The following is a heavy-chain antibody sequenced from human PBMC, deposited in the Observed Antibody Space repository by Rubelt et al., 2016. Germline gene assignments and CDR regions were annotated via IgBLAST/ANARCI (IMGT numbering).Heavy chain of an antibody. D-gene: IGHD2-15*01. Sequence: EVQLVESGGGLVQPGGSLGLSCAASGFAFSGYWMNWVRQAPGKGLEWLANINQDGSVKYSVDSVKGRFTISRDNAKNSLYLQMNSLRAEDTAVYYCARVVGATTDYWGQGNLVTVSS. CDR1: GFAFSGYW. CDR3: ARVVGATTDY. CDR2: INQDGSVK. J-gene: IGHJ4*02. V-gene: IGHV3-7*03.